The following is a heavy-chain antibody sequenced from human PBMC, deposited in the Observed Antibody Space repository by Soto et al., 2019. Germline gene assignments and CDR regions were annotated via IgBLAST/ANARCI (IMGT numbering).Heavy chain of an antibody. J-gene: IGHJ6*03. D-gene: IGHD3-9*01. CDR2: IRSKAYGGTT. V-gene: IGHV3-49*03. CDR3: TRDQEGGLRYFDWSRSYYYMDV. CDR1: GFTFGDYA. Sequence: PGGSLRLSCTASGFTFGDYAMSWFRQAPGKGLEWVGFIRSKAYGGTTEYAASVKGRFTTSRDDSKSIAYLQMNSLKTEDTAVYYCTRDQEGGLRYFDWSRSYYYMDVWGKGTTVTVSS.